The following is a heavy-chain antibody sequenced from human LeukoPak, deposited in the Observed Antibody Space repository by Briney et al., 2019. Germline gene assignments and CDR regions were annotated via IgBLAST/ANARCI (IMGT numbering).Heavy chain of an antibody. V-gene: IGHV3-23*01. J-gene: IGHJ4*02. CDR2: ISGSGGST. CDR3: AKYQDCYDSSGYKY. D-gene: IGHD3-22*01. Sequence: GGSLRLSCAASGFTFSSYAMSWVRQAPGKGLEWVSAISGSGGSTYYADSVKGRFTISRDNSKNTLYLQMNSLRAEDTAVYYCAKYQDCYDSSGYKYWGQGTLVTVSS. CDR1: GFTFSSYA.